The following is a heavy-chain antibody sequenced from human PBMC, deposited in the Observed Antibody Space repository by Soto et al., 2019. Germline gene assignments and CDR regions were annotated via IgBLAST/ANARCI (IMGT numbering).Heavy chain of an antibody. Sequence: GESLKISCAASGFTFSSYSMNWVRQAPGKGLEWVSSISSSSSYIYYADSVKGRFTISRDNAKNSLYLQMNSLRAEDTAVYYCAREGDYGDYVWGQGTLVTVSS. D-gene: IGHD4-17*01. CDR2: ISSSSSYI. CDR1: GFTFSSYS. J-gene: IGHJ4*02. V-gene: IGHV3-21*01. CDR3: AREGDYGDYV.